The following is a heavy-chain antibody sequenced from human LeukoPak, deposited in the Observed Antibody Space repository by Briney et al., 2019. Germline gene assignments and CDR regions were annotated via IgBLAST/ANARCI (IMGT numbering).Heavy chain of an antibody. V-gene: IGHV3-23*01. Sequence: GGPLRLSCAASGFTFSSYAMSWVRQAPGKGLEWVSAISGSGGSTYYADSVKGRFTISRDNSKNTLYLQMNSLRAEDTAVYYCATTPGYSNSSRDYWGQGTLVTVSS. CDR2: ISGSGGST. CDR3: ATTPGYSNSSRDY. D-gene: IGHD4-11*01. CDR1: GFTFSSYA. J-gene: IGHJ4*02.